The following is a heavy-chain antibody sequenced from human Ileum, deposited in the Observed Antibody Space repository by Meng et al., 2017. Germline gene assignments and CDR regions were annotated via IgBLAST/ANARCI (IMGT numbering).Heavy chain of an antibody. CDR1: GASLSSTDYY. CDR3: ASGGALWLRGVVDY. V-gene: IGHV4-30-4*01. J-gene: IGHJ4*02. Sequence: QGQLQQSGPRLVKPSTTLSPTCTVPGVSSGASLSSTDYYWTWIRQPPGKRLEWIGNIDYSGSTYYTPSLRSRVTMSLDTSKNQFSLNLTSMTAADTAVYYCASGGALWLRGVVDYWGQGALVTVSS. CDR2: IDYSGST. D-gene: IGHD5-18*01.